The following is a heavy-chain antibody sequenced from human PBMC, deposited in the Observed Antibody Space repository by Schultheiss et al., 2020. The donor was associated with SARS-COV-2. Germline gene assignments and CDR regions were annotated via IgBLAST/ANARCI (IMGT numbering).Heavy chain of an antibody. CDR1: GGSISSGDYY. J-gene: IGHJ6*03. D-gene: IGHD6-13*01. CDR2: IYYSGNT. CDR3: ARKNIADLPYYHYYMDV. Sequence: SETLSLTCTVSGGSISSGDYYWSWIRQPPGKGLEWIGYIYYSGNTNYNPSLKSRVTISVDTSKNQFSLNLRSVTAADTAVYYCARKNIADLPYYHYYMDVWGKGTTVTVSS. V-gene: IGHV4-61*08.